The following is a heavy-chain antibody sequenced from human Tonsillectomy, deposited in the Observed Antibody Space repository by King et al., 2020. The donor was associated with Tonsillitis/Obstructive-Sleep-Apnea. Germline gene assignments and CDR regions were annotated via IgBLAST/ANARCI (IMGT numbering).Heavy chain of an antibody. CDR2: INPNSGGT. CDR1: GYTFTGYY. D-gene: IGHD2-2*01. J-gene: IGHJ6*02. Sequence: EQLVQSGAEVKKPGASVKVSCKASGYTFTGYYMHWVRQAPGQGLEWMGWINPNSGGTNYAQKFQGRVTMTRDTSISTAYMELSRLRSDDTAVYYCARDRAVVVPAATGTYYYYGMDVWGQGTTVTVSS. V-gene: IGHV1-2*02. CDR3: ARDRAVVVPAATGTYYYYGMDV.